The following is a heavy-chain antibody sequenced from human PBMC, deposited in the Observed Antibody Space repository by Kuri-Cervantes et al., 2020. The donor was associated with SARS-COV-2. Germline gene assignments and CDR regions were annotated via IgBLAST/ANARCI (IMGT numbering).Heavy chain of an antibody. CDR3: ARAGIAAPNYYYYYYMDV. Sequence: LSLTCAASGFTFSSYAMSWVRQAPGKGLEWVSAISGSGGSTYYADSVKGRFTISRDNSKNTLYLQMGSLRAEDMAVYYCARAGIAAPNYYYYYYMDVWGKGTTVTVSS. D-gene: IGHD6-6*01. CDR2: ISGSGGST. J-gene: IGHJ6*03. V-gene: IGHV3-23*01. CDR1: GFTFSSYA.